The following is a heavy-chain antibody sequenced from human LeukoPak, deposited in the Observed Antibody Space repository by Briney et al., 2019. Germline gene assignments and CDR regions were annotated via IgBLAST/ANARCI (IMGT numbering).Heavy chain of an antibody. D-gene: IGHD7-27*01. CDR3: AGSLGPLTEY. J-gene: IGHJ4*02. Sequence: TGGSLRLSCAASGFTFSSNWMHWVRHTPGKGLVWVSRINSGASGTSYADSVEGPFTISRDNAKNTLYLQMNSLRAEDTAVYYSAGSLGPLTEYWGQGTLVTVSS. CDR1: GFTFSSNW. V-gene: IGHV3-74*01. CDR2: INSGASGT.